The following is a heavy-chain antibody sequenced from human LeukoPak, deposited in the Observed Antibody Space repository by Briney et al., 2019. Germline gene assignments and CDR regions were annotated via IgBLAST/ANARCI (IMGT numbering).Heavy chain of an antibody. V-gene: IGHV1-18*01. D-gene: IGHD2-15*01. CDR2: ISAYNGNT. CDR3: ARVSCSGGSCYSSFGGYFDY. J-gene: IGHJ4*02. Sequence: ASVKVSCKASGYTFTSYGISWVRQAPGQGLECMGWISAYNGNTNYAQKLQGRVTMTTDTSTSTAYMELRSLRSDDTAVYYCARVSCSGGSCYSSFGGYFDYWGQGTLVTVSS. CDR1: GYTFTSYG.